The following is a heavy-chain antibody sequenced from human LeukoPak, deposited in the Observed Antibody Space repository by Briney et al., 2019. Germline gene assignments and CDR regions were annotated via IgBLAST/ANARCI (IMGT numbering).Heavy chain of an antibody. J-gene: IGHJ5*02. CDR2: INPNSGGT. V-gene: IGHV1-2*02. CDR3: ARDGAQIVVAYNLFDP. Sequence: ASVKVSCKASGYTFTGYYMHWVRQAPGQGLEWMGWINPNSGGTNYAQKFQGRVTMTRDTSISTAYMELSRLRSDDTAVYYCARDGAQIVVAYNLFDPWGQGTLVTVSS. D-gene: IGHD3-22*01. CDR1: GYTFTGYY.